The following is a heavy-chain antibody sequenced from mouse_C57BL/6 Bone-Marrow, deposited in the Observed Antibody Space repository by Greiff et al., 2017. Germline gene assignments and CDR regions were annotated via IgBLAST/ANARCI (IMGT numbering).Heavy chain of an antibody. CDR2: IYPGDGDT. CDR3: VYYGNSYWYFDV. J-gene: IGHJ1*03. Sequence: QVQLQQSGPELVKPGASVKISCKASGYAFSSSWMHWVKQRPGKGLEWIGRIYPGDGDTNYNGKFKGKATLTADKSSSTAYMQLSSLTSEDSAVYFCVYYGNSYWYFDVWGTGTTVTVSS. V-gene: IGHV1-82*01. CDR1: GYAFSSSW. D-gene: IGHD2-1*01.